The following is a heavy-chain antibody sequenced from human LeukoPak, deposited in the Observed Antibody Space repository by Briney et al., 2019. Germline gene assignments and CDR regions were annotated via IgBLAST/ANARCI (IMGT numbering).Heavy chain of an antibody. D-gene: IGHD2-2*01. CDR3: TTGRTDY. CDR1: GLTFPHVW. V-gene: IGHV3-15*01. CDR2: IKSKTEGETT. J-gene: IGHJ4*02. Sequence: GGSLRLSCAASGLTFPHVWMHWVRQAPSKGLEWVGRIKSKTEGETTDYAAPVKGRFTISRDDSKNTLYVQMNSLKTEDTAVYFCTTGRTDYWGQGTLVTVSS.